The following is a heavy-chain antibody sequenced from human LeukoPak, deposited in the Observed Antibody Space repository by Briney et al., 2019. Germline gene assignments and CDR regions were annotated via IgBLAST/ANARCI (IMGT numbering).Heavy chain of an antibody. CDR3: ARDQAVRYNYGTYAWFDP. V-gene: IGHV4-39*07. D-gene: IGHD5-18*01. J-gene: IGHJ5*02. Sequence: SETLSLTCTVSGGSINSSSYYWGWIRQPPGKGLEWIGNIYYSGSTYYNPSLKSRVTISVDTSKNQFSLKLSSVTAADTAVYHCARDQAVRYNYGTYAWFDPWGQGTLVTVSS. CDR2: IYYSGST. CDR1: GGSINSSSYY.